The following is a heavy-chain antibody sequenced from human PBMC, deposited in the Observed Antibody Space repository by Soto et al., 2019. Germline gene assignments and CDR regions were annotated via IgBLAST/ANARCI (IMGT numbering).Heavy chain of an antibody. J-gene: IGHJ6*02. Sequence: PGGSLRLSCAASGFTFGSYSMNWVRQAPGKGLEWVSSISYSSSDIYFADSVKGRFTMSRVNAENSLFLQMNSLRVEDTAVYYCARGYRISGSTRLGYYYYGMDVWGQGTTVTVSS. CDR2: ISYSSSDI. V-gene: IGHV3-21*01. D-gene: IGHD1-7*01. CDR3: ARGYRISGSTRLGYYYYGMDV. CDR1: GFTFGSYS.